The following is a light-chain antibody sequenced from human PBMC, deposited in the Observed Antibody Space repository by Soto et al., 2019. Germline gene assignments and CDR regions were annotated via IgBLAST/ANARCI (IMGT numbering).Light chain of an antibody. CDR2: DVS. Sequence: QSALTQPRSVSGSPGQSVTISCTGTSSDVGGYNYVSWYQQHPGKAPKLMIYDVSKRPSGVPDSFSGSKSGNTASRTISGIQAEDEADYYCCSYAGSYTYVFGTGTKLAVL. CDR3: CSYAGSYTYV. CDR1: SSDVGGYNY. J-gene: IGLJ1*01. V-gene: IGLV2-11*01.